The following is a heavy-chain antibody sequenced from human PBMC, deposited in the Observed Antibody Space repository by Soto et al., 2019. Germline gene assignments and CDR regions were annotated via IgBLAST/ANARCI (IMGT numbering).Heavy chain of an antibody. CDR3: TGEAASGY. D-gene: IGHD2-8*02. J-gene: IGHJ4*02. CDR1: GFTVSTYG. V-gene: IGHV3-30*03. CDR2: ISRDGGTK. Sequence: QVQLVESGGGVVQPGRSLRLSCAVSGFTVSTYGMHWVRQAPGKGLEWVAVISRDGGTKFYADSVKGRFTISKDNSRKTLFLEMNSLGGDDMAIYYCTGEAASGYWGQGTLVTVSS.